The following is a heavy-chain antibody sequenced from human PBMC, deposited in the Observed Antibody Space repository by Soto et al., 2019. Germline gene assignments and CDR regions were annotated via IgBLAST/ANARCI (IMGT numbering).Heavy chain of an antibody. J-gene: IGHJ5*02. CDR3: ARERGRHYNFWKTYYTEYNWFDP. V-gene: IGHV4-34*01. CDR1: GGSFSDYY. CDR2: INHTGST. D-gene: IGHD3-3*01. Sequence: QVQLQQWGAGLLKPSETLSLTCAVYGGSFSDYYWSWIRQPPGQGLEWIGEINHTGSTNYNPSLKSRLTISVDTSKNKVSLKVSSVTAADTAVYYCARERGRHYNFWKTYYTEYNWFDPWGQGTLVTVSS.